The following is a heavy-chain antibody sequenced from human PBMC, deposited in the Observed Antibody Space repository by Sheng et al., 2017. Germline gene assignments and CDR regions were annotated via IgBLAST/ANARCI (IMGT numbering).Heavy chain of an antibody. D-gene: IGHD6-25*01. J-gene: IGHJ6*03. CDR2: ISASGDST. V-gene: IGHV3-11*05. CDR3: AGGQEYYFYHYMDV. CDR1: GLSIDKYY. Sequence: QVQLVESGGALVKPGGSLRLSCAASGLSIDKYYMNWIRQAPGKGPEWLSFISASGDSTIYADSVKGRFTISRDNGKNSLSLQMNSLRAEDTAVYYCAGGQEYYFYHYMDVWGLGTTVIVSS.